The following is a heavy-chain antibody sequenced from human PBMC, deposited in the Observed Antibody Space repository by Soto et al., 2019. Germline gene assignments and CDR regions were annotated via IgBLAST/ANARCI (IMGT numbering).Heavy chain of an antibody. CDR2: ISSSSTI. Sequence: PGGSLRLSCAASGFTFSSYSMNWVRQAPGKGLEWVSYISSSSTIYYADSVKGRFTISRDNAKNSLYLQMNSLRDEDTAVYYCARDPNYYDSSGSNYWGQGTLVTVSS. D-gene: IGHD3-22*01. CDR1: GFTFSSYS. CDR3: ARDPNYYDSSGSNY. J-gene: IGHJ4*02. V-gene: IGHV3-48*02.